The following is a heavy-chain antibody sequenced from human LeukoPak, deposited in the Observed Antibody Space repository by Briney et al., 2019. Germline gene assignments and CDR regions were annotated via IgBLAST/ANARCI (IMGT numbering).Heavy chain of an antibody. V-gene: IGHV4-59*08. CDR3: TSRRYLDV. J-gene: IGHJ6*02. CDR1: GGSIDTYY. D-gene: IGHD3-9*01. Sequence: PSETLSLTCIVSGGSIDTYYWSWVRQPPGKGLEWIGYLYDGGSTHYNPSLKSRVIISVDTSKNQFSLNLNSVTAADTAVYYCTSRRYLDVWGQGTTVTVSS. CDR2: LYDGGST.